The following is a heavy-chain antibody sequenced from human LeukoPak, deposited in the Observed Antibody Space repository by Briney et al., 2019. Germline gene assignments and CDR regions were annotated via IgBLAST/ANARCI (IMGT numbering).Heavy chain of an antibody. CDR1: GGSISSSSYY. V-gene: IGHV4-39*07. CDR3: ARGHRFLRYHSSGNDAFVF. D-gene: IGHD3-22*01. J-gene: IGHJ3*01. CDR2: IYYSGST. Sequence: SETLSLTCTVSGGSISSSSYYWGWIRQPPGKGLEWIGGIYYSGSTYYNPSLKSRVTISVDTSKNQFSLKLSSVTAADTAVYYCARGHRFLRYHSSGNDAFVFWGQGTMVTVSS.